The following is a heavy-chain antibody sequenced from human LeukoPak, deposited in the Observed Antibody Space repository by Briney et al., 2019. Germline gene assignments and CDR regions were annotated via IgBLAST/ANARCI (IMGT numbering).Heavy chain of an antibody. J-gene: IGHJ6*02. D-gene: IGHD6-13*01. Sequence: GGSLRLSCAASGFTFSTYWMTWVRQAPGKGLEWVANIKQDGSEKFYVDSVKGRFTVSRDNAKNSLYLQMNSLRAEDTAVYYCARDGIAAALGSGMDVWGQGTTVTVSS. CDR3: ARDGIAAALGSGMDV. CDR1: GFTFSTYW. V-gene: IGHV3-7*01. CDR2: IKQDGSEK.